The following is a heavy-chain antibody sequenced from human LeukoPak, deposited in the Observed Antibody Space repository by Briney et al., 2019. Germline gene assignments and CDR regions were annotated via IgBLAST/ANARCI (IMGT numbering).Heavy chain of an antibody. CDR2: IYYSGST. V-gene: IGHV4-59*08. Sequence: SETLSLTCTVSGSSISSYYWSWIRQPPGKGLEWIGYIYYSGSTNYNPSLKSRVTISVDTSKNQFSLKLSSVTAADTAVYYCARLNLYYGMDVWGQGTTVTVSS. J-gene: IGHJ6*02. CDR1: GSSISSYY. CDR3: ARLNLYYGMDV.